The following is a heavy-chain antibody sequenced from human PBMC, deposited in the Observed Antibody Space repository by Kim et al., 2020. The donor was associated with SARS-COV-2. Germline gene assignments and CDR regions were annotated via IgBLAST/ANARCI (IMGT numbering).Heavy chain of an antibody. J-gene: IGHJ4*02. Sequence: SRVTISVDTSKNQFSLKLSSVTAADTAVYYCARGRPNCSGGSCYPYYFDYWGQGTLVTVSS. V-gene: IGHV4-34*01. CDR3: ARGRPNCSGGSCYPYYFDY. D-gene: IGHD2-15*01.